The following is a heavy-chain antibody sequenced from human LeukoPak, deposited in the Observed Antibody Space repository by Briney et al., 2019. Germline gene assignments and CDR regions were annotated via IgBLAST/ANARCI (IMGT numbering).Heavy chain of an antibody. CDR3: ARGPCDSDGYHHVDI. CDR2: IYYSGST. J-gene: IGHJ3*02. CDR1: GGSISSYY. V-gene: IGHV4-59*01. Sequence: KASETLSLTCTVSGGSISSYYWSWIRQPPGKGLEWIGYIYYSGSTYYNPSLKSRVTISVDTSKNQFSLKLSSVTAADTAVYFCARGPCDSDGYHHVDIWGQGTMVTVSS. D-gene: IGHD3-22*01.